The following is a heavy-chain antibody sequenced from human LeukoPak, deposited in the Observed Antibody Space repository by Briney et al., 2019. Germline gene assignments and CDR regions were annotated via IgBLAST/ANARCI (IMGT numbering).Heavy chain of an antibody. D-gene: IGHD2-2*01. CDR1: GGSISSGGYY. V-gene: IGHV4-31*03. Sequence: PSETLSLTCTVSGGSISSGGYYWSWLRQHPGKGLEWIGYIYYSGSTYYNPSLKSRVTISVDTSKNQFSLKLSSVTAADTAVYYCARFPKQHNSTSCWAFDYWGQGTLVTVSS. CDR2: IYYSGST. J-gene: IGHJ4*02. CDR3: ARFPKQHNSTSCWAFDY.